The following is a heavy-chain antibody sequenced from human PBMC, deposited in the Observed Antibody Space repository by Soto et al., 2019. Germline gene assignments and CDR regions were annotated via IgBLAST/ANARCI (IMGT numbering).Heavy chain of an antibody. D-gene: IGHD6-13*01. V-gene: IGHV3-30*18. CDR3: AKERGSSSWFDY. CDR2: ISYDGSNK. Sequence: QVQLVESGGGVVQPGRSLRLSCAASGFTFSSYGMHWVRQAPGKGLEWVAVISYDGSNKYYADSVKGRFTISRDNSKNTLYLPMNSLRAEETAVYYCAKERGSSSWFDYWGQGTLVTVSS. CDR1: GFTFSSYG. J-gene: IGHJ4*02.